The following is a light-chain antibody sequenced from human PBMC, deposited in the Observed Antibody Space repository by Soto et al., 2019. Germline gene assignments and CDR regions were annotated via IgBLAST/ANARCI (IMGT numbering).Light chain of an antibody. CDR1: QSVSSNY. J-gene: IGKJ3*01. CDR2: GAS. CDR3: QQYGSSPS. Sequence: EIVLTQSPGTLSLSPGERATLSCRASQSVSSNYLAWYQQKPGQAPWLLIYGASSRATGIPDRFSGSGSGTDFTLTISRLEPEDFAVYYCQQYGSSPSFGPGTKVDI. V-gene: IGKV3-20*01.